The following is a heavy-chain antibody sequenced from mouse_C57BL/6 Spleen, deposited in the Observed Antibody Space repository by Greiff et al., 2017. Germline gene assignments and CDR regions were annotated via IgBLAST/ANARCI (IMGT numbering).Heavy chain of an antibody. D-gene: IGHD2-1*01. Sequence: QVQLQQPGAELVRPGTSVKLSCKASGYTFTSYWMHWVKQRPGQGLEWIGVIDPSDSYTNYNQKFKGKATLTVDTSSSTAYMQLSSLTSEDSAVYYCARGDYGNYGSGYAMDYWGQGTSVTVSS. CDR1: GYTFTSYW. V-gene: IGHV1-59*01. CDR2: IDPSDSYT. J-gene: IGHJ4*01. CDR3: ARGDYGNYGSGYAMDY.